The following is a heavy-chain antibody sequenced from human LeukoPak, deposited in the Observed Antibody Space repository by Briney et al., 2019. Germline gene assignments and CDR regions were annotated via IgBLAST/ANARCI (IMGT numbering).Heavy chain of an antibody. CDR1: GFTFTSYS. CDR2: ISGDGGST. CDR3: AKGGKWDVTPFDY. V-gene: IGHV3-23*01. J-gene: IGHJ4*02. D-gene: IGHD1-26*01. Sequence: GGSLRLSCAASGFTFTSYSMNWVRQAPGKGLEWVSTISGDGGSTYYADSVKGRFTISRDNSKNTLYLQVNSLRAEDTAVYYCAKGGKWDVTPFDYWGQGTLVTVSS.